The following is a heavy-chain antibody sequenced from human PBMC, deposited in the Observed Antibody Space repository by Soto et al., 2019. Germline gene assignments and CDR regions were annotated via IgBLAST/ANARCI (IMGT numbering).Heavy chain of an antibody. V-gene: IGHV3-74*01. CDR2: INSDGSSA. J-gene: IGHJ4*02. CDR1: GFTFSSYW. CDR3: ARGATSGSLDY. Sequence: EVQLVESGGGLVQPGGSLRLSCAASGFTFSSYWMHWVRQAPGKGLVWVSRINSDGSSASYADSVKGRFIISRDNAKNTRYLQMNRLRAEDTAVYFCARGATSGSLDYWGQRTLVTVSS. D-gene: IGHD2-15*01.